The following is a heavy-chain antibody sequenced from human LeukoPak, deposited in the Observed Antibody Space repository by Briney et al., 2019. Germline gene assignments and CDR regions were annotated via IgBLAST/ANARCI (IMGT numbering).Heavy chain of an antibody. CDR1: GGFIRSSGYS. J-gene: IGHJ6*02. D-gene: IGHD3-10*01. Sequence: PSQTLSLTCGVSGGFIRSSGYSWSWIRQSPGMGLEWFGNINHSGDPYYNRFLNNRLNISVDRLKNQFSLRLTSVTAADTAVYYCVRGSSVTMVRGVIVTYGLDVWGQGTTVTVSS. V-gene: IGHV4-30-2*06. CDR3: VRGSSVTMVRGVIVTYGLDV. CDR2: INHSGDP.